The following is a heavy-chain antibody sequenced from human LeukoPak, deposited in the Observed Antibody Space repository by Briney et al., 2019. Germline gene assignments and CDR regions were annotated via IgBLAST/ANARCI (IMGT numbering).Heavy chain of an antibody. V-gene: IGHV3-49*03. Sequence: GGSLRLSCRTSGFTFADYALSWFRQAPGKGLEWVGFIRSKAYGGTTECAASVKDRFTILRDDSTSIVYLQMKSPKIEDTAVYYCGRAPRPVAWNWFDPWGQGTLVTVSS. CDR1: GFTFADYA. J-gene: IGHJ5*02. D-gene: IGHD2-15*01. CDR2: IRSKAYGGTT. CDR3: GRAPRPVAWNWFDP.